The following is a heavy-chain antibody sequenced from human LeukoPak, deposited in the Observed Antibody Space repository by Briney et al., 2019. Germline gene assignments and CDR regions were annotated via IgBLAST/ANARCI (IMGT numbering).Heavy chain of an antibody. V-gene: IGHV1-18*01. J-gene: IGHJ4*02. CDR2: ISAYNGNT. CDR3: ARDGGITVDYFDY. D-gene: IGHD3-16*01. Sequence: GSVKVSCKASGYTFTSYCMSWVRQAPGQGLEWMGWISAYNGNTNYALKLQGRVTITTDTSASTAYMELRSLRSDDTAVYYCARDGGITVDYFDYWGQGTLVTVSS. CDR1: GYTFTSYC.